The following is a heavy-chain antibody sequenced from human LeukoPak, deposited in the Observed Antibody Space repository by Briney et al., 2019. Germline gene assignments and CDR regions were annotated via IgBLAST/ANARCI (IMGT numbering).Heavy chain of an antibody. D-gene: IGHD1-1*01. V-gene: IGHV4-39*07. Sequence: SETLSLTCTVSGGSISSSSYYWGWIRQPPGKGLEWIGSIYHSGSAYYNPSLKSRVTISVDTSKNQFSLKLSSVTAADTAVYYCARGNWNDVVGYYFDYWGQGTLVTVSS. CDR2: IYHSGSA. CDR1: GGSISSSSYY. J-gene: IGHJ4*02. CDR3: ARGNWNDVVGYYFDY.